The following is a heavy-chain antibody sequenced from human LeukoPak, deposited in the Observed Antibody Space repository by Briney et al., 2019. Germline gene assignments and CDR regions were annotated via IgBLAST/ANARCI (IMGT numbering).Heavy chain of an antibody. CDR3: AREDYGDSRDFDY. D-gene: IGHD4-17*01. Sequence: EASVKVSCKASGGTFSSYAISWVRPAPGQGLEWMGGIIPIFGTANYAQKFQGRVTITADKSTSTAYMELSSLRSEDTAVYYCAREDYGDSRDFDYWGQGTLVTVSS. CDR2: IIPIFGTA. CDR1: GGTFSSYA. J-gene: IGHJ4*02. V-gene: IGHV1-69*06.